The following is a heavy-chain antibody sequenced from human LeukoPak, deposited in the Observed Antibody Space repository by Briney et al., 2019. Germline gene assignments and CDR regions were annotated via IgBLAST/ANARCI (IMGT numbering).Heavy chain of an antibody. CDR1: GFTFSSYS. D-gene: IGHD3-22*01. Sequence: GGSLRLSCAASGFTFSSYSMNWVRQAPGKGLEWGSYISGSSSTIYYADSVKGRFTISRDNGKNTLYLQMDSLRAEDTAVYYCARGSTYYDSSGQVPFDYWGQGTLVTVSS. J-gene: IGHJ4*02. CDR2: ISGSSSTI. CDR3: ARGSTYYDSSGQVPFDY. V-gene: IGHV3-48*01.